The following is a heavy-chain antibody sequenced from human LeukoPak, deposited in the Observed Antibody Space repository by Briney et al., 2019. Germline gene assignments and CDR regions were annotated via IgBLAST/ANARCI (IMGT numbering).Heavy chain of an antibody. V-gene: IGHV1-2*02. CDR1: GYTFTGYY. J-gene: IGHJ4*02. D-gene: IGHD3-3*01. CDR2: INPSSGGT. CDR3: ARGLRFLEWFITSFDY. Sequence: ASVKVSCKASGYTFTGYYMHWVRQAPGQGLEWMGWINPSSGGTNYAQKFQGRVTMTRDTSISTAYMELSRLRSDDTAVYYCARGLRFLEWFITSFDYWGQGTLVTVSS.